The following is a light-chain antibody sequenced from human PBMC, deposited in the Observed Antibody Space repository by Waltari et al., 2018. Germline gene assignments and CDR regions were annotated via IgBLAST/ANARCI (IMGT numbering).Light chain of an antibody. V-gene: IGKV3-15*01. CDR3: QQYSDGTPWT. CDR1: QSIGNN. CDR2: DAS. Sequence: EIVMTQSPSTVSVSPGERATLSCRATQSIGNNLAWYQQRPGQAPRLLIYDASTRPTGVSGRFTGSGSGTEFSLTISGLQSEDFAIYYRQQYSDGTPWTFGQGTKVEI. J-gene: IGKJ1*01.